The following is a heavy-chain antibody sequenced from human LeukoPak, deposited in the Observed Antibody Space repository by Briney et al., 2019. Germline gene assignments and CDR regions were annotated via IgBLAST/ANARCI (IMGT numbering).Heavy chain of an antibody. D-gene: IGHD3-22*01. V-gene: IGHV1-46*01. CDR1: ENTFTNYY. CDR2: INPNGDRT. J-gene: IGHJ5*02. Sequence: GASVKVSCKASENTFTNYYMHWVRQAPGQGLEWLGLINPNGDRTAYAQNFQGRVTMTRDTSTTTFYLELSSLRSEDTAVYYCARLGHDNSGYYPEEGSAWFDPWGQGTLVTVSS. CDR3: ARLGHDNSGYYPEEGSAWFDP.